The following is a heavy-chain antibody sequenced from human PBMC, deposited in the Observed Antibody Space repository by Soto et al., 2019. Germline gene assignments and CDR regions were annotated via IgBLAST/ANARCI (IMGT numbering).Heavy chain of an antibody. D-gene: IGHD5-12*01. CDR2: INHSGST. V-gene: IGHV4-34*01. Sequence: SETLSLTCAVYGGSFSGYYWSWIRQPPGKGLEWIGEINHSGSTNYNPSLKSRVTISVDTSKNQFSLKLSSVTAADTAVYYCARLGIVATIGRYYYYGMDVWGQGTTVTVSS. CDR1: GGSFSGYY. CDR3: ARLGIVATIGRYYYYGMDV. J-gene: IGHJ6*02.